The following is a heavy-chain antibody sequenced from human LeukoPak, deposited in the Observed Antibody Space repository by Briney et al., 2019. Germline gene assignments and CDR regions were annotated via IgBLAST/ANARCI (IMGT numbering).Heavy chain of an antibody. D-gene: IGHD3-16*01. V-gene: IGHV4-39*07. CDR3: ARADGGYFQH. Sequence: SETLSLTCTVSGGSIGSSSYYWGWIRQPPGKGLEWIGSIYYSGSTYYNPSLKSRVTISVDRSKNQFSLKLSSVTAADTAVYYCARADGGYFQHWGQGTLVTVSS. CDR2: IYYSGST. CDR1: GGSIGSSSYY. J-gene: IGHJ1*01.